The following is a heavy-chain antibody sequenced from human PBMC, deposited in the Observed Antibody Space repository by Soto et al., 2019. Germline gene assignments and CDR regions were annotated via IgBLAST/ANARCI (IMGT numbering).Heavy chain of an antibody. Sequence: QVQLQESGPGLVKPREPLSLTCTAPGGSISSYYGSWIRQPPGRGLEWIGYIYYSGSTNYNPSLKSRVTISVDTSKNQFSLKLSSVTAADTAVYYCARAYYGDYVGAYYYGMDVWGQGTTVTVSS. V-gene: IGHV4-59*13. CDR3: ARAYYGDYVGAYYYGMDV. CDR2: IYYSGST. CDR1: GGSISSYY. D-gene: IGHD4-17*01. J-gene: IGHJ6*02.